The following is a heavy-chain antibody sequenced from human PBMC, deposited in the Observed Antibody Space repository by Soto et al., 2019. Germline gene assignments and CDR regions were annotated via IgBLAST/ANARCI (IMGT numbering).Heavy chain of an antibody. J-gene: IGHJ5*02. D-gene: IGHD6-13*01. CDR2: IYPGDSDT. Sequence: GESLKISCKGSGYNFANYWIGWVRQMPGKGLEWMGIIYPGDSDTRYSPSFQGQVTISADKSISTAYLQWSSLRAEDTAMYYCARHPERIAEIGWFDPWGQGTLVTVSS. V-gene: IGHV5-51*01. CDR3: ARHPERIAEIGWFDP. CDR1: GYNFANYW.